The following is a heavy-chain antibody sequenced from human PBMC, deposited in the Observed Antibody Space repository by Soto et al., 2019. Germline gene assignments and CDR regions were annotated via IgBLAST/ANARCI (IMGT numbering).Heavy chain of an antibody. V-gene: IGHV1-8*01. CDR1: GYTFSSYD. J-gene: IGHJ4*02. CDR2: MNPNTGNT. CDR3: ARGGWGPPFDF. D-gene: IGHD3-16*01. Sequence: ASVKVSCKASGYTFSSYDLNWARQASGQGLEWMGWMNPNTGNTGYAQRFQDRVKMTRNTSISTAYLELSSLRSEDTAVYFCARGGWGPPFDFWGQGTPVTVSS.